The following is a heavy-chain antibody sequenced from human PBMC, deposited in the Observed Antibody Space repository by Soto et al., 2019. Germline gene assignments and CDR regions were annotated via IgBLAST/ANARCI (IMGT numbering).Heavy chain of an antibody. D-gene: IGHD3-3*01. V-gene: IGHV2-5*02. J-gene: IGHJ6*03. Sequence: QISLKESGPTLVKPTQTLTLTCNFSGFSLSTSKVGVGWIRQPPGEALEWLALIYWVDDKRYSPSLKSRLTIMKDSSKNQVVLTMTNLDPVDTATYYCALVRTIGDLLSGYFYMDVWGKGTTVTVSS. CDR1: GFSLSTSKVG. CDR3: ALVRTIGDLLSGYFYMDV. CDR2: IYWVDDK.